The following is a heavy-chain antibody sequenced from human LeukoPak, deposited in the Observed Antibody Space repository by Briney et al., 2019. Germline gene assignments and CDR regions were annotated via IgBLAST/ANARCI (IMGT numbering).Heavy chain of an antibody. V-gene: IGHV3-74*01. CDR3: ARVRSGYVFDY. CDR2: ISTDESNT. D-gene: IGHD3-22*01. Sequence: GGSLRLSCAASEFTSSSYWMHWVRHALGKGRVWVSRISTDESNTNYADSVKGLFTISRDNAKNTLYLQMNSLRAEDTAVYYCARVRSGYVFDYWGQGTLVTVSS. CDR1: EFTSSSYW. J-gene: IGHJ4*02.